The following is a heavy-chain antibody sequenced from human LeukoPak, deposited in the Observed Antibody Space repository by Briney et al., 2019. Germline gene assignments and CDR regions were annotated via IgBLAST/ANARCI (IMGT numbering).Heavy chain of an antibody. D-gene: IGHD6-13*01. CDR3: ARARDSSSWAYYFDY. Sequence: SETLSLTCTVSGGSISSYYWSWIRQPPGKGLEWIGYIYYSGSTNYNPTLKSRVTISVDTSKNQFSLKLSSVTAADTAVYYCARARDSSSWAYYFDYWGQGTLVTVSS. CDR2: IYYSGST. CDR1: GGSISSYY. J-gene: IGHJ4*02. V-gene: IGHV4-59*01.